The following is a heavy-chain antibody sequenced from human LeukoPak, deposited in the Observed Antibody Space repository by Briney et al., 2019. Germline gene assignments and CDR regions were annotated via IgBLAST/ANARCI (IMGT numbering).Heavy chain of an antibody. V-gene: IGHV3-21*01. J-gene: IGHJ4*02. CDR1: GFRFSNYT. CDR3: ARDGRCGGDCDDY. D-gene: IGHD2-21*02. Sequence: PGGSLRLSCSASGFRFSNYTLNWVRQAPGKGLEWVSIISSSSSYIYYADSVKGRFTISRDNAKNALYLQMNSLRVEATAVYYCARDGRCGGDCDDYWGQGTLVTVSS. CDR2: ISSSSSYI.